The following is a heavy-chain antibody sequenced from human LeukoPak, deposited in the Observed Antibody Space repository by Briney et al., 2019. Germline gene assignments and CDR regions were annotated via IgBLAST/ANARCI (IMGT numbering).Heavy chain of an antibody. Sequence: GSSVKVSCKASGYTFTGYYMHLVRQAPGQGLEWMAWINPNSGDTKYVQKLQGRVTMTRDTSISTAYMELRRLRSDDTAVYYCARGPLDRRGGVYAFDIWGQGTMVTVSS. J-gene: IGHJ3*02. CDR3: ARGPLDRRGGVYAFDI. V-gene: IGHV1-2*02. CDR1: GYTFTGYY. D-gene: IGHD3-10*01. CDR2: INPNSGDT.